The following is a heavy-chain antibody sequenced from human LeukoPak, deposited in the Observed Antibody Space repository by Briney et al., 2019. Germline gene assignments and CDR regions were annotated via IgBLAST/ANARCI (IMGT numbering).Heavy chain of an antibody. CDR3: AKVSSAWSIDY. D-gene: IGHD6-19*01. Sequence: PGGSLRLSCAASGFTFSSYAMHWVRQAPGKGLEWVAVISYDGSNKYYADSVKGRFTISRDNSKNTVYLQINSLRAEDTAMYYCAKVSSAWSIDYWGQGTLVTVSS. V-gene: IGHV3-30*04. CDR2: ISYDGSNK. CDR1: GFTFSSYA. J-gene: IGHJ4*02.